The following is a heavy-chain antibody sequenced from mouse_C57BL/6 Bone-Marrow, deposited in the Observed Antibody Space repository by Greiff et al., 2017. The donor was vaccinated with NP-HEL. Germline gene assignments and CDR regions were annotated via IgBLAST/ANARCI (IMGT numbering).Heavy chain of an antibody. J-gene: IGHJ3*01. V-gene: IGHV1-26*01. CDR1: GYTFTDYY. CDR2: INPNNGGT. Sequence: VQLQQSGPELVKPGASVKISCKASGYTFTDYYMNWVKQSHGKSLEWIGDINPNNGGTSYNQKFKGKATLTVDKSSSTAYMELRSLTSEDSAVYYCARRAYFQAWFAYWGQGTLVTVSA. D-gene: IGHD2-10*01. CDR3: ARRAYFQAWFAY.